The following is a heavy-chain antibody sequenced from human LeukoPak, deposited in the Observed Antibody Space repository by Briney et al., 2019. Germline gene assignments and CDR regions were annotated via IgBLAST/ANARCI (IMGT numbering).Heavy chain of an antibody. J-gene: IGHJ5*02. CDR2: INPTTGGT. Sequence: ASVKVSCKASGYTFTGYYMHWVRQAPGQGLELMGWINPTTGGTYYAEKFQGRVTMTRDTSISTAYKELTSLKSDDTAVYYYARDHPNRYYDSSDRFDPWGQGTLVTVSS. D-gene: IGHD3-22*01. CDR3: ARDHPNRYYDSSDRFDP. V-gene: IGHV1-2*02. CDR1: GYTFTGYY.